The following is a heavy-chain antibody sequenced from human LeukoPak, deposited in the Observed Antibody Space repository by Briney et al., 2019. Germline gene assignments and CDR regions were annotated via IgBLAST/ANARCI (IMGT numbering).Heavy chain of an antibody. Sequence: GGSLRLSCAASGFSFSTYNMNWVRQAPGQRLEWVSSITSGSSYIYYADSVKGRFTISRDNSKNTLYLQMNSLRAEDTAVYYCAKVSTYYYDSSDYYDYWGQGTLVTVSS. J-gene: IGHJ4*02. V-gene: IGHV3-21*01. CDR3: AKVSTYYYDSSDYYDY. CDR1: GFSFSTYN. D-gene: IGHD3-22*01. CDR2: ITSGSSYI.